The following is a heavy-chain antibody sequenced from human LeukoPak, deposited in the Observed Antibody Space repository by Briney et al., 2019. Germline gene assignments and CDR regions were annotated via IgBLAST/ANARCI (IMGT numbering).Heavy chain of an antibody. CDR2: ISGSGGST. CDR1: GFTFSSYG. V-gene: IGHV3-23*01. CDR3: AKTRGWPYYFDY. J-gene: IGHJ4*02. Sequence: PGGSLRLSCAASGFTFSSYGMSWVRQAPGKGLEGVAVISGSGGSTYYADPVKGRFTISRDNSKNTLYLQMNSLRAEDTAVYYCAKTRGWPYYFDYWGQGTLVTVSS. D-gene: IGHD6-19*01.